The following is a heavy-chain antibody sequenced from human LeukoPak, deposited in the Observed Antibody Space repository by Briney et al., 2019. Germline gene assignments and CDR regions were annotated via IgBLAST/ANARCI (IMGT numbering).Heavy chain of an antibody. Sequence: GGSLRLSCTASGFMFGDYAMSWVRQAPGKGLEWVGFIRSKAYGGTTEYAASVKGIFTISRDDSKSIAYLQMNSLKTEDTAMYYCSRDAAAFFCGGTSCYDYWGQGTLVTVSS. J-gene: IGHJ4*02. CDR2: IRSKAYGGTT. D-gene: IGHD2-15*01. V-gene: IGHV3-49*04. CDR1: GFMFGDYA. CDR3: SRDAAAFFCGGTSCYDY.